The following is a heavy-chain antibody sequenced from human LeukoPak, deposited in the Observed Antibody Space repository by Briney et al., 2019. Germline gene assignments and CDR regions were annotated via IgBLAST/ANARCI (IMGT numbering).Heavy chain of an antibody. CDR2: ISGSGGST. J-gene: IGHJ4*02. CDR3: AKDLKYYYDSSGYYPDY. CDR1: GFTFSSYA. Sequence: QPGGSLRLSCAASGFTFSSYAMSWVRQAPGKGLEWVSAISGSGGSTYYADSVKGRFTISRDNSKNTLYLQMNSLRAEDTAVYYCAKDLKYYYDSSGYYPDYWGQGTLVTVSS. D-gene: IGHD3-22*01. V-gene: IGHV3-23*01.